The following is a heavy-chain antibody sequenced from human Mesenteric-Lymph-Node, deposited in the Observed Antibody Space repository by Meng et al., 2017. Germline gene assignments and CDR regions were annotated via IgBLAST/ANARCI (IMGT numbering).Heavy chain of an antibody. CDR1: GCTFSSYS. Sequence: GESLKISCAASGCTFSSYSMNWVRQAPGKGLEWGSSISSSSSYIYYADSVKGRFTISRDNAKNSLYLQMNSLRAEDTAVYYCARERHAAGYYYYGMDVWGQGTTVTVSS. CDR2: ISSSSSYI. CDR3: ARERHAAGYYYYGMDV. J-gene: IGHJ6*02. D-gene: IGHD2-15*01. V-gene: IGHV3-21*04.